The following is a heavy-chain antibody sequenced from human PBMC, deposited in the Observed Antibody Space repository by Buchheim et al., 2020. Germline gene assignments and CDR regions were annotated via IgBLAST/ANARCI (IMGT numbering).Heavy chain of an antibody. Sequence: QVQLQESGPGLVKPSQTLSLTCTVSGGSISSGGYYWSWIRQHPGKGLEWIGYIYYSGSTYYNPSPKSRFTIPVDTSKNQSPLRLSSVTAADTAVYYCARRSGGSGGSWTPYYFDYWGQGTL. CDR2: IYYSGST. D-gene: IGHD2-15*01. CDR3: ARRSGGSGGSWTPYYFDY. J-gene: IGHJ4*02. V-gene: IGHV4-31*03. CDR1: GGSISSGGYY.